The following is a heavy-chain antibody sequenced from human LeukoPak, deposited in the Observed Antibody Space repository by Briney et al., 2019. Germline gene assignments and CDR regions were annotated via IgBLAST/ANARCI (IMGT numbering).Heavy chain of an antibody. CDR2: FCSTVST. J-gene: IGHJ4*02. V-gene: IGHV4-59*11. Sequence: SETLSLTCTVSGASISGHYWSWVRQPPGKGLELIGYFCSTVSTNYNPSLKSRVTISVDTSKNQFSLKVDSVTAADTAVYYCARVGPYYDILNGYSRFDYWGQGTLVTVSS. D-gene: IGHD3-9*01. CDR1: GASISGHY. CDR3: ARVGPYYDILNGYSRFDY.